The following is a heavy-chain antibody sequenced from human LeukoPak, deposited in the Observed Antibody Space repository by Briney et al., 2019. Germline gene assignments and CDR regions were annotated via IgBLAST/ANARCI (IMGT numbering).Heavy chain of an antibody. Sequence: SETLSLTCAVYGGSFSGYYWSWVRQPPGKGLEWIGEINHSGSTNYNPSLKSRVTISVDTSKNQFSLKLSSVTAADTAVYYCARRTPSGWYYPAGAFDIWGQGTMVTVSS. CDR1: GGSFSGYY. D-gene: IGHD6-19*01. CDR3: ARRTPSGWYYPAGAFDI. V-gene: IGHV4-34*01. CDR2: INHSGST. J-gene: IGHJ3*02.